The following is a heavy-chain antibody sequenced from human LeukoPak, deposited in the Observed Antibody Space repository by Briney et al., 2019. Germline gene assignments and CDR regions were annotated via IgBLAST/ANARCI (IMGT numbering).Heavy chain of an antibody. V-gene: IGHV3-30-3*01. CDR1: GFTFSSYA. CDR3: AREVWEVGGTKFDY. Sequence: GGSLRLSCAASGFTFSSYAMHWVRQAPGKGLEWVAVISYAGSNKYYADSVKGRFTISRDNSKNTLHLQMNSLRAEDTAVYYCAREVWEVGGTKFDYWGQGSLVTVSS. D-gene: IGHD1-26*01. CDR2: ISYAGSNK. J-gene: IGHJ4*02.